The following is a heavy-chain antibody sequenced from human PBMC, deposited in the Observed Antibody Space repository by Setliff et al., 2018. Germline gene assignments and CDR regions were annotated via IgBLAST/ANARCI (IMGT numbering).Heavy chain of an antibody. CDR1: GFTFSTYT. D-gene: IGHD2-15*01. J-gene: IGHJ3*02. CDR2: ISGSGTYI. CDR3: ATSSGGGGSGYSGWGTNFDI. Sequence: GGSLRLSCAASGFTFSTYTMKWVRQAPGKGLEWVSSISGSGTYIYYADSVKGRFTMSRDNANNSLYLQMNSLRAEDRALYYCATSSGGGGSGYSGWGTNFDIWGKGTMVTVSS. V-gene: IGHV3-21*01.